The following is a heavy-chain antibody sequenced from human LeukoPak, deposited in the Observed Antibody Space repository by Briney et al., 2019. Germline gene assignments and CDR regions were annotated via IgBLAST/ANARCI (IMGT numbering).Heavy chain of an antibody. CDR3: AKRGRMVRGVVLGGGYMDV. CDR2: IRYDGSNK. V-gene: IGHV3-30*02. J-gene: IGHJ6*03. Sequence: PGGSLRLSCAASGFTFSRYWMSWVRQAPGKGLEWVAFIRYDGSNKYYADSVKGRFTISRDNSKNTLYLQMNSLRAEDTAVYYCAKRGRMVRGVVLGGGYMDVWGKGTTVTISS. D-gene: IGHD3-10*01. CDR1: GFTFSRYW.